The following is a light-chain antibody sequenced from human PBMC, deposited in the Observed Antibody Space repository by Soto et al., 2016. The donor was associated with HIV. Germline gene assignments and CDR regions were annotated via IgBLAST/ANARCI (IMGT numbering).Light chain of an antibody. J-gene: IGLJ1*01. V-gene: IGLV3-21*03. Sequence: SYELTQPPSVSVAPAKTATITCGGNNIGSKSVHWYQQKPGQAPVLVVYEDRDRPSGIPERFSGSKSGNTATLTISRVEAGDEADYYCQVWDSNSDHPFVFGTGTKVTVL. CDR1: NIGSKS. CDR3: QVWDSNSDHPFV. CDR2: EDR.